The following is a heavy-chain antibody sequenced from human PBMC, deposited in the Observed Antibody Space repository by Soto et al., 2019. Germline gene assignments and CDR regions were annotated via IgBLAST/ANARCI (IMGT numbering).Heavy chain of an antibody. CDR1: GFTVSSNY. J-gene: IGHJ4*02. D-gene: IGHD4-17*01. V-gene: IGHV3-53*01. CDR3: ALAHTVTTDY. Sequence: GWSLRLSCAASGFTVSSNYMSWVRQAPGKGLEWVSFTYSGGRTYYADSVKGRFTISRDNSKNTLYLQMNSLRAEDTAVYYCALAHTVTTDYWGQETLVTVSS. CDR2: TYSGGRT.